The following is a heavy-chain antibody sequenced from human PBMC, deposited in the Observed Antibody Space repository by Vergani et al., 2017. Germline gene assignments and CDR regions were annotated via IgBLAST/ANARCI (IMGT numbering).Heavy chain of an antibody. CDR2: IYYNDDK. Sequence: QITLKESGPTLVKPTQTLTLTCTFSGFSLNTYRVGVAWIRQPPGKALEWLALIYYNDDKRYNPSLKSRLTITKDTSKNQVVLTLTHMDPVDTATYFCAHTVRGVVPETFDYWGPGSLVTVSS. D-gene: IGHD2-2*01. CDR3: AHTVRGVVPETFDY. V-gene: IGHV2-5*01. CDR1: GFSLNTYRVG. J-gene: IGHJ4*02.